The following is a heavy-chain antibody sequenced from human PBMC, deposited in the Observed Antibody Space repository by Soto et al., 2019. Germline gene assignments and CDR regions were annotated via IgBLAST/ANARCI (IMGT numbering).Heavy chain of an antibody. CDR3: ARRGITGTTPTAGDYYFDY. D-gene: IGHD1-7*01. Sequence: DSVKVCSKASGYPFTSYYMHFVRQAPGQGLEWMGIINPSGGSTSYAQKFQGRVTMTRDTSTSTVYMELSSLRSEDTAVYYCARRGITGTTPTAGDYYFDYWGQGTLVTVSS. J-gene: IGHJ4*02. CDR1: GYPFTSYY. CDR2: INPSGGST. V-gene: IGHV1-46*01.